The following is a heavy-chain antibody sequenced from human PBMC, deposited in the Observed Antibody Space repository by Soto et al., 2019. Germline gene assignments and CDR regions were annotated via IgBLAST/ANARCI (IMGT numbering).Heavy chain of an antibody. J-gene: IGHJ4*02. Sequence: EVQLVESGGGLVQPGGSLRLSCSASGFTFSSYAMHWVRQAPGKGLEYVSVISSNGGSTYYADSVKGRFTISRDNSKNTLYLQMSSLRAEDTAVYYCVKPGSYSYYFDYWGQGTLVTVSS. CDR3: VKPGSYSYYFDY. CDR2: ISSNGGST. CDR1: GFTFSSYA. V-gene: IGHV3-64D*06. D-gene: IGHD1-26*01.